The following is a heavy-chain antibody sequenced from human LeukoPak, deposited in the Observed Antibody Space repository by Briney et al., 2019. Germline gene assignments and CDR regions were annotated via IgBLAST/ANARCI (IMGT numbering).Heavy chain of an antibody. Sequence: PGGSLRLSCAASGFSFSTSGMHWVRQAPGQGLEWVAFIRFDRINTNYADSVKGRFTISRDNSKNTLYVQMNSLRVEDTAVYYCARDHTSYLLGIDYWGQGTLVTVSS. D-gene: IGHD2-2*01. J-gene: IGHJ4*02. CDR1: GFSFSTSG. V-gene: IGHV3-30*02. CDR2: IRFDRINT. CDR3: ARDHTSYLLGIDY.